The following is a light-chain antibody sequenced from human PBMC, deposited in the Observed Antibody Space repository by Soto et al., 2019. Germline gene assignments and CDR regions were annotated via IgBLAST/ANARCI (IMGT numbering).Light chain of an antibody. V-gene: IGKV1-6*01. CDR1: QAIRTG. CDR2: GTS. Sequence: AIQMTQSPSSLAASVGDRVIITCRASQAIRTGLGWYQQRPGKAPKLLIYGTSNLQSGVPSRFSGSGSGTDFTLTITGLQPDDFATYYCLQDYSYPRTFGQGTKVDVK. J-gene: IGKJ1*01. CDR3: LQDYSYPRT.